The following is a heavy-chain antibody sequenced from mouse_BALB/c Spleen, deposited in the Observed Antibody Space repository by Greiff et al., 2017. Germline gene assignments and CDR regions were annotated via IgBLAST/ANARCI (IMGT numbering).Heavy chain of an antibody. CDR2: ISYSGST. CDR1: GYSITSDYA. J-gene: IGHJ2*01. Sequence: VQLKQSGPGLVKPSQSLSLTCTVTGYSITSDYAWNWIRQFPGNKLEWMGYISYSGSTSYNPSLKSRISITRDTSKNQFFLQLNSVTTEDTATYYCARGRHYFDYWGQGTTLTVSS. V-gene: IGHV3-2*02. CDR3: ARGRHYFDY. D-gene: IGHD3-3*01.